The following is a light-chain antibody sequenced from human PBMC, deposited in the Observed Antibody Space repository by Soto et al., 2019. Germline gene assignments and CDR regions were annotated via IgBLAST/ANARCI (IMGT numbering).Light chain of an antibody. J-gene: IGKJ1*01. Sequence: DIQMTQSPSTLSASVGDRVTITCRASQSINSRLAWYQQKPGKAPNLLIYKATSLESGVPSRFSGSGYGTEFTLTISSLQPDDFATYYCQQYNNYWTFGQGTKVEIK. CDR1: QSINSR. CDR3: QQYNNYWT. V-gene: IGKV1-5*03. CDR2: KAT.